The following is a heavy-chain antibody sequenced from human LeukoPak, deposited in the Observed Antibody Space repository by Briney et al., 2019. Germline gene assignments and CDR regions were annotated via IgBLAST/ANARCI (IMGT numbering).Heavy chain of an antibody. J-gene: IGHJ2*01. CDR3: ARGAKGYWYFDL. CDR1: GFIFDDYA. V-gene: IGHV3-74*01. Sequence: PGGSLRLSCVASGFIFDDYAKHWVRQAPGKGLVWVSRVNVDGSTYYADSVKGRFTVSRDNAENTLYLQVNSLGDEDTAVYYCARGAKGYWYFDLWGRGTLVTVSS. CDR2: VNVDGST.